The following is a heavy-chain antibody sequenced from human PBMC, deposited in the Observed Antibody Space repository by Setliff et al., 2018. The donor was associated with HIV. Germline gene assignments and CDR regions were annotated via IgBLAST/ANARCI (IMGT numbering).Heavy chain of an antibody. Sequence: SETLSLTCTVSGGSISNGGYYWSWIRQHPGKGLEWIGYIYYSGTTYYNPSVKSRVTISLDTSKNQFSLKLSSMTAADTAMYYCARGTRSSFNWFDPWGQGTLVTVSS. J-gene: IGHJ5*02. D-gene: IGHD6-6*01. V-gene: IGHV4-31*03. CDR3: ARGTRSSFNWFDP. CDR2: IYYSGTT. CDR1: GGSISNGGYY.